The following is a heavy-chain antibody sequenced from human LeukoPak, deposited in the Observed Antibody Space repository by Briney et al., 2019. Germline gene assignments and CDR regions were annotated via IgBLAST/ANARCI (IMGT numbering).Heavy chain of an antibody. Sequence: SETLSLTCTVSGGSISSYSWRWIRQPPGKGLEWIGYVFYSGSTNYNPSLKSRVTISVDTSKNQISLKLTSVTAADTAVYYCARHPSAVAGKTFDCWGQGTLVTVSS. CDR3: ARHPSAVAGKTFDC. D-gene: IGHD6-19*01. J-gene: IGHJ4*02. CDR1: GGSISSYS. CDR2: VFYSGST. V-gene: IGHV4-59*08.